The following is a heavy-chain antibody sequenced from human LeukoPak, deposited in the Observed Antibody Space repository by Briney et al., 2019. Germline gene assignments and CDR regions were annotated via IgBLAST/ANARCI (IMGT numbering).Heavy chain of an antibody. CDR2: ISYDGSNK. CDR3: ARDNGYYDSSGYYYYYYGMDV. CDR1: GFTFSSYA. Sequence: GGSLRLSCAASGFTFSSYAMHWVRQAPGKGLEWVAVISYDGSNKYYADSVKGRFTISRDNAKNSLYLQMNSLRAEDTAVYYCARDNGYYDSSGYYYYYYGMDVWGQGTTVTVSS. D-gene: IGHD3-22*01. J-gene: IGHJ6*02. V-gene: IGHV3-30-3*01.